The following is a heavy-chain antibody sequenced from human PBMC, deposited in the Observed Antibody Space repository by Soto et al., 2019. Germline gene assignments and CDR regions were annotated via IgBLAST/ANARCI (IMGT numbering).Heavy chain of an antibody. V-gene: IGHV3-30*03. CDR3: ARSPYSVSYLAYFDY. CDR1: GFTFSSYG. CDR2: ISYDGSNK. Sequence: QVQLVESGGGVVQPGRSLRLSCAASGFTFSSYGMHWVRQAPGKGLAWVAVISYDGSNKHYADSVKGRFTISRDNPKNTLYLQMNSLRAEDTAVYYCARSPYSVSYLAYFDYWGQGTLVTVTS. J-gene: IGHJ4*02. D-gene: IGHD1-26*01.